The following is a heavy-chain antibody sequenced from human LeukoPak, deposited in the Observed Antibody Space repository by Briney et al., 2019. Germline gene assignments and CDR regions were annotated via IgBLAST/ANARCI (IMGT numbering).Heavy chain of an antibody. CDR3: AGRRVLDASFDY. J-gene: IGHJ4*02. CDR2: IYSSDNT. D-gene: IGHD3-16*01. Sequence: GGSLRLSCAASEFTVSGNYMSWVRQAPGKGLEWVSVIYSSDNTYYIDSVKGRFTISRDNSKNTLYLQMNSLRAEDTAVYYCAGRRVLDASFDYWGQGTLVTVSS. CDR1: EFTVSGNY. V-gene: IGHV3-66*02.